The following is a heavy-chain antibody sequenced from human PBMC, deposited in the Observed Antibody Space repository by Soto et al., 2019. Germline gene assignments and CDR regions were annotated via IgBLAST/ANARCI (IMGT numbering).Heavy chain of an antibody. V-gene: IGHV1-69*06. J-gene: IGHJ6*02. Sequence: SVKVSCKASGGTFSSYAISWVRQAPGQGLEWMGGIIPIFGTANYAQKFQGRVTITADKSASTAYMELSSLRSEDTAMYYCAREVPQFALGMDVWGQGTTVTVSS. D-gene: IGHD3-10*01. CDR3: AREVPQFALGMDV. CDR2: IIPIFGTA. CDR1: GGTFSSYA.